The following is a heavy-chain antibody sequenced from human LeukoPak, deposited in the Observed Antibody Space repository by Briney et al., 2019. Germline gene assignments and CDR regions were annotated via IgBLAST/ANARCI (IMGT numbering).Heavy chain of an antibody. D-gene: IGHD2-21*02. V-gene: IGHV3-21*01. CDR1: GFTFSSYS. Sequence: GGSLRLSCAASGFTFSSYSMNWVRQAPGKGLEWVSSISSSSSYIYYADSVKGRFTISRDNARNSLYLQMNSLRAEDTAVYYCARENLPVVVTAIRVDWYFDLWGRGTLVTVSS. CDR2: ISSSSSYI. CDR3: ARENLPVVVTAIRVDWYFDL. J-gene: IGHJ2*01.